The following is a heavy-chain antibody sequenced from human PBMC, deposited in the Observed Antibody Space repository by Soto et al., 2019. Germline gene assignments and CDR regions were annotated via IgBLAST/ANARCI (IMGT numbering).Heavy chain of an antibody. J-gene: IGHJ3*02. D-gene: IGHD1-26*01. V-gene: IGHV3-53*01. CDR3: ARDQVEASAFDI. Sequence: GGSLRLSCAASGFTVSSNYMSWVRQAPGKGLEWVSVIYSGGSTYYADSVKGRFTISRDNSKNTLYLQMNSLRAEDTAVYYCARDQVEASAFDIWGQGTMVTVSS. CDR2: IYSGGST. CDR1: GFTVSSNY.